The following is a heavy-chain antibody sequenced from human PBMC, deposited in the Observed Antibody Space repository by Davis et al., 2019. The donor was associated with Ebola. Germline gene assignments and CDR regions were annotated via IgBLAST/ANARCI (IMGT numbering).Heavy chain of an antibody. V-gene: IGHV4-34*01. CDR1: GGSFSGYY. CDR3: ARSALTGDRDY. Sequence: PSETLSLTCAVYGGSFSGYYWSWIRQPPGKGLEWIGEINHSGSTNYNPSLKSRVTISVDTSKNQFSLKLSSVTAADTAVYYCARSALTGDRDYWGQGTLVTVSS. D-gene: IGHD7-27*01. J-gene: IGHJ4*02. CDR2: INHSGST.